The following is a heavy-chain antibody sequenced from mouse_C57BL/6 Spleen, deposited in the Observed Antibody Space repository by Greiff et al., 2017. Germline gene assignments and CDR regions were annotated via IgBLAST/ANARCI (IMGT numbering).Heavy chain of an antibody. CDR1: GYTFTDYE. D-gene: IGHD1-1*01. J-gene: IGHJ2*01. Sequence: VQLQQSGAELVRPGASVTLSCKASGYTFTDYEMHWVKQTPVHGLEWIGAIDPETGGTAYNQKFKGKAILTADKSSSTAYMELRSLTSEDSAVYYCTRPYYDSRYFDYWGQGTTLTVSS. CDR2: IDPETGGT. V-gene: IGHV1-15*01. CDR3: TRPYYDSRYFDY.